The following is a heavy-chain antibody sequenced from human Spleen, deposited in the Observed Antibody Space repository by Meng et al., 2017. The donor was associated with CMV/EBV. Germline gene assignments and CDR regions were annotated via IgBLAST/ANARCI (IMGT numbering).Heavy chain of an antibody. J-gene: IGHJ6*02. CDR1: GGSIFSGEYY. Sequence: LRLSCTVSGGSIFSGEYYWTWIRQPPGKGLEWIGYIHYSGNTYYNPSLKSRGTISRDTSENQFSLKLSSVTAADTAVYYCASPSGRVRARPYNYYYYGMDVWGQGTTVTVSS. CDR2: IHYSGNT. CDR3: ASPSGRVRARPYNYYYYGMDV. D-gene: IGHD6-6*01. V-gene: IGHV4-30-4*08.